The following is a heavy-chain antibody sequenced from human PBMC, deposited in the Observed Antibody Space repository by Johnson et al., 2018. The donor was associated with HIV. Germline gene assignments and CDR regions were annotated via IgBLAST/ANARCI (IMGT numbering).Heavy chain of an antibody. V-gene: IGHV3-30*18. D-gene: IGHD2-15*01. Sequence: QEQLVESGGGVVQPGRSLRLSCAVSGFTFTDHYMDWVRQAPGKGLEWVAVISYDGSNKYYADSVKGRFTISRDNAKNSLYLQMNSLRAEDTALYYCVKDIGYSSGLGNTGFDIWGLGTMVTVSA. CDR1: GFTFTDHY. CDR2: ISYDGSNK. CDR3: VKDIGYSSGLGNTGFDI. J-gene: IGHJ3*02.